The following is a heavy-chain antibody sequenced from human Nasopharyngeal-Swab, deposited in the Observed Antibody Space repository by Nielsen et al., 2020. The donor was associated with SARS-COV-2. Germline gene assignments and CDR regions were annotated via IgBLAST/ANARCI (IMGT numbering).Heavy chain of an antibody. V-gene: IGHV3-23*01. Sequence: GESLKISCAASGFTFSSYAMSWVRQAPGKGLEWVSAISGSGGSTYYADSVKGRFTISRDNSKNTLYLQMNSLRAEDTAVYYCAEEVGLLWFGELTYYYYGMDVWGQGTTVTVSS. CDR2: ISGSGGST. J-gene: IGHJ6*02. D-gene: IGHD3-10*01. CDR1: GFTFSSYA. CDR3: AEEVGLLWFGELTYYYYGMDV.